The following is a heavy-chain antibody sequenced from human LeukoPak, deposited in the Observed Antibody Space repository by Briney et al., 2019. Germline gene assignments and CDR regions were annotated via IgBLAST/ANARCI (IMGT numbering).Heavy chain of an antibody. V-gene: IGHV3-23*01. D-gene: IGHD3-3*01. CDR3: AKAPSCREWLSTPLPCGNYYGMDV. J-gene: IGHJ6*02. CDR1: GFTFSSYA. CDR2: ISGSGGST. Sequence: PGGSLRLSCAASGFTFSSYAMSWVRQAPGKGLEWVSAISGSGGSTYYADSVKGRFTISRDNSKNTLYLQMNSLRAEDTAVYYCAKAPSCREWLSTPLPCGNYYGMDVWGQGTTVTVSS.